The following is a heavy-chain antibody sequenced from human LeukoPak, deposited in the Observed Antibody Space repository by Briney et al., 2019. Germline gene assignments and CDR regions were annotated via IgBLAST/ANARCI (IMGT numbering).Heavy chain of an antibody. D-gene: IGHD2-21*01. CDR2: ISGSGGST. CDR1: GFTFSSYA. Sequence: GGSLRLSCAASGFTFSSYAMSRVRQAPGKGLEWVSAISGSGGSTYYADSAKGRFTISRDNSKNTLYLQMNSLRAEDTAVYYCAKCGGDGYGSPINWGQGTLVTVSS. CDR3: AKCGGDGYGSPIN. J-gene: IGHJ4*02. V-gene: IGHV3-23*01.